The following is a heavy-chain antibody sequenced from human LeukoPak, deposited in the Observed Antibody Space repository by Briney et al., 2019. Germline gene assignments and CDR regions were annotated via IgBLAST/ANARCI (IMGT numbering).Heavy chain of an antibody. D-gene: IGHD2/OR15-2a*01. V-gene: IGHV3-23*01. J-gene: IGHJ5*02. Sequence: GGSLRLSCAASGFTFSSYTMSWVRQAPGKGLVWVSRIASDGSSTTYADSVKGRFSISRDNAKNTLYLQMNSLRAEDTAVYYCAKDRIFDPWGQGTLVTVSS. CDR3: AKDRIFDP. CDR2: IASDGSST. CDR1: GFTFSSYT.